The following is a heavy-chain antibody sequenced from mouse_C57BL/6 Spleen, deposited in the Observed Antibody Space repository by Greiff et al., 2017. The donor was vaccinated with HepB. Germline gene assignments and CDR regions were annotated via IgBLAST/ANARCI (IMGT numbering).Heavy chain of an antibody. Sequence: QVQLQQPGAELVMPGASVKLSCKASGYTFTSYWMHWVKQRPGQGLEWIGEIDPSDSYTNYHQKFKGKSTLTVDKSSSTAYMQLSSLTSEDAAVYYCARSYYSNWWYFDVWGTGTTVTVSS. J-gene: IGHJ1*03. CDR2: IDPSDSYT. CDR3: ARSYYSNWWYFDV. CDR1: GYTFTSYW. D-gene: IGHD2-5*01. V-gene: IGHV1-69*01.